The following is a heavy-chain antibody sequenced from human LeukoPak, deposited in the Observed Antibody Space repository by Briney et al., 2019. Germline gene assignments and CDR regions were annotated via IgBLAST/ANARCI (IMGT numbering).Heavy chain of an antibody. V-gene: IGHV3-48*01. CDR3: ARGLGPYTTGLSEDY. CDR1: GFTFSSNG. J-gene: IGHJ4*02. D-gene: IGHD1-1*01. CDR2: ISATGGTI. Sequence: GGSLRLSCAASGFTFSSNGMNWVRQAPGKGLEWVSYISATGGTIYYADSVKGRFTISRDNAKNSLYLQMSSLRAEDTAVYYCARGLGPYTTGLSEDYWGQGTLVTVSS.